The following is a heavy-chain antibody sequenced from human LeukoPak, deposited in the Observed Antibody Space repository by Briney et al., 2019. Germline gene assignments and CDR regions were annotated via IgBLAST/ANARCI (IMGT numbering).Heavy chain of an antibody. D-gene: IGHD4-17*01. J-gene: IGHJ4*02. CDR3: ARGVDYGDYGGTFYFNY. CDR1: GYSISTGYY. V-gene: IGHV4-61*01. CDR2: IYYSGST. Sequence: SETLSLTCTVSGYSISTGYYWDWIRQPPGKGLECIGYIYYSGSTNYNPSLKSRVTMSVDTSNNQFSLKLSSVTAADTAVYYCARGVDYGDYGGTFYFNYWGQGTLVTVSS.